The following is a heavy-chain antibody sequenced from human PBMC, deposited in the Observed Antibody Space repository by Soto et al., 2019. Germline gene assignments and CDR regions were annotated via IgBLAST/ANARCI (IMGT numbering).Heavy chain of an antibody. CDR1: GGSFSGYY. CDR3: ARGLKFDP. CDR2: INHSGST. Sequence: SETLSLTCAVYGGSFSGYYWSWIRQPPGKGLEWIGEINHSGSTNYNPSLKSRVTISVDTSKNQFSLKLSSVTAADTAVYYCARGLKFDPWGQGTLVTVSS. J-gene: IGHJ5*02. V-gene: IGHV4-34*01.